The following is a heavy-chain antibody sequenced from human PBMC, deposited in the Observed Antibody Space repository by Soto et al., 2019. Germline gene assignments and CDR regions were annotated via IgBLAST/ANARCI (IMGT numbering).Heavy chain of an antibody. D-gene: IGHD1-7*01. CDR2: TYYRSRWYN. V-gene: IGHV6-1*01. J-gene: IGHJ6*03. Sequence: QVQLQESGPGMVKPSQTLSLTCAISGASVSSNSAAWNWIRLSPSRGLEWLARTYYRSRWYNDYAGSVRSRTTVNPDTSKNQFSLQLTSVTPEDSAVYYCAGTTSHQWYYMDGWGKGTPVTVSS. CDR3: AGTTSHQWYYMDG. CDR1: GASVSSNSAA.